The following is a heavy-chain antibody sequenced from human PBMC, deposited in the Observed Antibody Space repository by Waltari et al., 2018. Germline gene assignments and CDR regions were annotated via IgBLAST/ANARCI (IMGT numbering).Heavy chain of an antibody. CDR2: IRTRSHGGTT. CDR1: EFTFDDYA. D-gene: IGHD2-2*01. V-gene: IGHV3-49*03. CDR3: TRVSTVPAAADAFDI. Sequence: EVQVVESGGDLVQPGRSLRLSCIGSEFTFDDYAMSWFRQAPGKGREWVGLIRTRSHGGTTEYAASVKGRFSISRNDFRRIAYLQMNSLKTEDTAVYYCTRVSTVPAAADAFDIWGQGTMVTVSS. J-gene: IGHJ3*02.